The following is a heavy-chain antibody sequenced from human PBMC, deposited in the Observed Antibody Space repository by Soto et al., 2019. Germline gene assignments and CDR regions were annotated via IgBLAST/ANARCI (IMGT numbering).Heavy chain of an antibody. D-gene: IGHD2-8*01. CDR1: GGSFSGYY. CDR2: INHSGST. V-gene: IGHV4-34*01. J-gene: IGHJ6*02. CDR3: ARALRDIVLMVYAKYYGMDV. Sequence: SETLSLTCAVYGGSFSGYYWSSIRQPPGKGLEWIGEINHSGSTNYNPSLKSRVTISVDTSKNQFSLKLSSVTAADTAVYYCARALRDIVLMVYAKYYGMDVWGQGTTVTVSS.